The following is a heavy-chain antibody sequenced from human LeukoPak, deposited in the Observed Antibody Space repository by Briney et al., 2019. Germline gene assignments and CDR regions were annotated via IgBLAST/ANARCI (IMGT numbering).Heavy chain of an antibody. D-gene: IGHD3-10*01. CDR2: ISTYNGNT. J-gene: IGHJ4*02. CDR3: ARVLMVRGVIIAPNFDY. Sequence: ASVKVSCKASGYTFTSYGISWVRQAPGQGLEWMGWISTYNGNTNYPQNLQGRVTMTTDTSTNTAYMELRSLRSDDTAVCYCARVLMVRGVIIAPNFDYWGQGTLVTVSS. V-gene: IGHV1-18*01. CDR1: GYTFTSYG.